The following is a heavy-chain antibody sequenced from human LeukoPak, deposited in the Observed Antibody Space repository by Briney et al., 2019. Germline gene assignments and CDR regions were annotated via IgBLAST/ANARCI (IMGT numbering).Heavy chain of an antibody. D-gene: IGHD1-1*01. J-gene: IGHJ5*02. CDR2: IYTSGST. Sequence: RASQTLSLTCTVSGGSISSGSYYWSWIRQPAGKGLEWIGRIYTSGSTNYNPSLKSRVTISVDTSKNQFSLKLSSVTAAETAVYYCARKSGGDWFDTWGQGALVTVSS. CDR1: GGSISSGSYY. CDR3: ARKSGGDWFDT. V-gene: IGHV4-61*02.